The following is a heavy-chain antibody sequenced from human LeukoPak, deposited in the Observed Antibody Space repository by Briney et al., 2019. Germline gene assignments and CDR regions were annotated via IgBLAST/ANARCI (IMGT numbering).Heavy chain of an antibody. Sequence: SETLSLTCAVYGGSFSGYYWNWIRQPPGKGLEWIGFIYYSGSAYYNPSLKCRVIISVDTSKNQFSLNLSSVTAADTAVYFCARGLARFYGAASDFWGQGTLVTVSS. D-gene: IGHD3-3*02. CDR2: IYYSGSA. J-gene: IGHJ4*02. V-gene: IGHV4-30-4*01. CDR3: ARGLARFYGAASDF. CDR1: GGSFSGYY.